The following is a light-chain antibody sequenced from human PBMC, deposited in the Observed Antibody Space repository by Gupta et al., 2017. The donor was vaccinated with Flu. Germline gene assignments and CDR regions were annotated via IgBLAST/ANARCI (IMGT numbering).Light chain of an antibody. V-gene: IGLV2-14*01. CDR3: SSDTNTNTLVL. J-gene: IGLJ2*01. CDR1: SSDIGGYNY. Sequence: QSALTQPASVSGSPGQSITISCTGTSSDIGGYNYVSWYQQPPGKAPKLFIFEVSNRPSGVAARFSGSKSASTAALTITWLQAEEEADYYCSSDTNTNTLVLFGGGTKLTVL. CDR2: EVS.